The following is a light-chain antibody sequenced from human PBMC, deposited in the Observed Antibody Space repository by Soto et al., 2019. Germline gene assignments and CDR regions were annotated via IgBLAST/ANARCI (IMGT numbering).Light chain of an antibody. CDR2: GAS. Sequence: EIVMTQSPATLSVSPGERATLSCRASQSVSSNLAWYQQKPGQAPRRLIYGASTRATGIPARFSGSGSGTEFTLTISSLQPEDFAVYYCHQYNTWPGTFGQGTKVDIK. CDR1: QSVSSN. V-gene: IGKV3-15*01. J-gene: IGKJ1*01. CDR3: HQYNTWPGT.